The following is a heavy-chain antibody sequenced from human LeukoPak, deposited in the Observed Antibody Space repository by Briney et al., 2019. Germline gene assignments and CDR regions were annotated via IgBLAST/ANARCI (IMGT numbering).Heavy chain of an antibody. CDR3: TSWSNSAVDY. Sequence: SETLSLTCTVSGGSISSSNYHWGWVRQPPRKGLEWIGTIYYTGPTYYNPSLKSRVTISVDTSKNQFSLKLSSVTAADTAVYYCTSWSNSAVDYWGQGTLVTVSS. V-gene: IGHV4-39*01. J-gene: IGHJ4*02. CDR1: GGSISSSNYH. D-gene: IGHD1/OR15-1a*01. CDR2: IYYTGPT.